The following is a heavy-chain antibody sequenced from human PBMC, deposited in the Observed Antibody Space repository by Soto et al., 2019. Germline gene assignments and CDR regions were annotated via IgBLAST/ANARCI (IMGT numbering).Heavy chain of an antibody. CDR2: ISHSEGS. Sequence: QVQLQESGPGLVKPSGTLSLTCAVSGGSISSTKWWTWVRQPPGKGLEWIAEISHSEGSNYNPSHKSRVAMSLDNSKNQCSLRLSSVTAADTAVYYCATQTISYTWDVWGQGTTVTVS. V-gene: IGHV4-4*02. J-gene: IGHJ6*02. CDR1: GGSISSTKW. CDR3: ATQTISYTWDV. D-gene: IGHD4-4*01.